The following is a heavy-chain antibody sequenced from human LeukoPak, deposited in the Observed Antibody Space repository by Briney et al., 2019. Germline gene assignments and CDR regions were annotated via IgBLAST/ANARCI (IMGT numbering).Heavy chain of an antibody. CDR3: AKDPYGSGSYDWFDP. V-gene: IGHV3-30*02. CDR2: IRYDGSNK. J-gene: IGHJ5*02. CDR1: GFTFSSYG. D-gene: IGHD3-10*01. Sequence: GRSLGLLCAASGFTFSSYGMHWVRQAPGKGLEWVAFIRYDGSNKYYADPVEDRFAKSRDNSKNTLYLKMNSLRAEDTAVYYCAKDPYGSGSYDWFDPWGQG.